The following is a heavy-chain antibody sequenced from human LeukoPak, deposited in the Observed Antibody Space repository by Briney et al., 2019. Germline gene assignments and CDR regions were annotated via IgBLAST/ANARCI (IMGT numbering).Heavy chain of an antibody. CDR2: ISSTSSYI. CDR1: AFAFSTYT. J-gene: IGHJ4*02. CDR3: ASSSASVGATQDY. V-gene: IGHV3-21*01. Sequence: GGSLRLSCAASAFAFSTYTLSWVRQAPGEGLEWVSSISSTSSYIYYADSVKGRFTISRDNSKNTLYLQMNSLRAEDTAVYYCASSSASVGATQDYWGQGTLVTVSS. D-gene: IGHD1-26*01.